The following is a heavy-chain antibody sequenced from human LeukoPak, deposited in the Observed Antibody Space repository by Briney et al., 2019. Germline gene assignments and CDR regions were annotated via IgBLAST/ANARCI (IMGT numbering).Heavy chain of an antibody. J-gene: IGHJ3*02. V-gene: IGHV3-48*02. CDR1: GFTFSSYS. Sequence: GGSLRLSCAASGFTFSSYSMNWVRQAPGKGLEWVSYISSSSTIYYADSVKGRFTISRDNAKNSLYLQMNSLRDEDTAVYYCARDQGWRWLQLRYNWRAFDIWGQGTMVIVSS. CDR2: ISSSSTI. D-gene: IGHD5-24*01. CDR3: ARDQGWRWLQLRYNWRAFDI.